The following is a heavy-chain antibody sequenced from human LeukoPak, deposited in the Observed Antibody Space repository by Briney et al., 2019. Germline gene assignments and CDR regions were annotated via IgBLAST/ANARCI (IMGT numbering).Heavy chain of an antibody. D-gene: IGHD4-23*01. Sequence: PSETLSLTYAVYGGSFSGYYWSWIRQPPGKGLEWIGEINHSGSTNYNPSLKSRVTISVDTSKNQFSLKLSSVTAADTAVYYCARGTSDYGGNPKYFDYWGQGTLVTVSS. CDR3: ARGTSDYGGNPKYFDY. CDR1: GGSFSGYY. V-gene: IGHV4-34*01. CDR2: INHSGST. J-gene: IGHJ4*02.